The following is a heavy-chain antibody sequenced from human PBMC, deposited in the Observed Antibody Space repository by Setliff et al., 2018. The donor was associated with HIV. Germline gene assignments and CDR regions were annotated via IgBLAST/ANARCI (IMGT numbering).Heavy chain of an antibody. D-gene: IGHD3-3*01. CDR3: ARPLSPSYNFWGDAFAI. CDR1: GPSLSTGHH. CDR2: SSDSGYT. V-gene: IGHV4-38-2*02. J-gene: IGHJ3*02. Sequence: PSETLSLTCSVSGPSLSTGHHWGWIRQTPEKGLEWIGSSSDSGYTSYNPSLRSRVVLSVDTSKNQLSLRLTSFTAADTAVYYCARPLSPSYNFWGDAFAIWGQGTLVTVSS.